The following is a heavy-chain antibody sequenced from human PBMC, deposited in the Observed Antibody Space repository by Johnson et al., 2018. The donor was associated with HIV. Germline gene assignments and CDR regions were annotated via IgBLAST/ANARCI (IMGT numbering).Heavy chain of an antibody. CDR2: ISYDGKNK. Sequence: QVQLVESGGGVVQPGRSLRLSCAASGFTFSSYAMHWVRQAPGKGLEWVAVISYDGKNKYYADSVKGRFTISRENSKNSLSLQMNILRAEYTAVYYCAKARKYDRTGHDAFDIWGQGTMVTVSS. V-gene: IGHV3-30*04. J-gene: IGHJ3*02. CDR3: AKARKYDRTGHDAFDI. D-gene: IGHD3-22*01. CDR1: GFTFSSYA.